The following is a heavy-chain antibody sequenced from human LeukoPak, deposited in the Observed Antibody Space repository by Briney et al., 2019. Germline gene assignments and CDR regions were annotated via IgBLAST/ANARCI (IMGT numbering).Heavy chain of an antibody. CDR2: VTSSGGST. D-gene: IGHD3-16*01. V-gene: IGHV3-23*01. CDR3: PSDSGFSSPYIPS. J-gene: IGHJ1*01. CDR1: GSPPSIYA. Sequence: PGGSLRLSCAASGSPPSIYAMSSGRQAPGTGLEWASGVTSSGGSTNYAHSVKGRFSISRDNAMNTLNLQLNSLRLEDTAVYSCPSDSGFSSPYIPSRGQGTLVLVSS.